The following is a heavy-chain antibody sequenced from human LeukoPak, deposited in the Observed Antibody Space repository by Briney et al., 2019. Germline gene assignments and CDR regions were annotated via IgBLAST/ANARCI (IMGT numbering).Heavy chain of an antibody. J-gene: IGHJ5*02. V-gene: IGHV4-61*02. D-gene: IGHD3-10*01. CDR3: AREGLNMVRGVIPKEAWGWFDP. CDR2: IYTSGST. Sequence: SETLSLTCTVSGGSINSGNYYWSWIRQPAGKGLEWIGRIYTSGSTNYNPSLKSRVTISVDTSKNQFSLKLSSVTAADTAVYYCAREGLNMVRGVIPKEAWGWFDPWGQGTLVTVSS. CDR1: GGSINSGNYY.